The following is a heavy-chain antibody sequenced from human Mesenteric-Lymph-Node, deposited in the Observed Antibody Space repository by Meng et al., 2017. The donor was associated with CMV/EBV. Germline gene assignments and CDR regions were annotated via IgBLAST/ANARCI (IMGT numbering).Heavy chain of an antibody. V-gene: IGHV3-66*01. CDR1: GLTVSNNY. J-gene: IGHJ6*02. Sequence: GESLKISCAASGLTVSNNYMTWVRQAPGKGLECVSVIYSGGNTFYADSVKGRFTISRDNSKNTLYLQMNSLRAEDTAVYYCARVETSYYYYGMDVWGQGTTVTVSS. CDR3: ARVETSYYYYGMDV. CDR2: IYSGGNT.